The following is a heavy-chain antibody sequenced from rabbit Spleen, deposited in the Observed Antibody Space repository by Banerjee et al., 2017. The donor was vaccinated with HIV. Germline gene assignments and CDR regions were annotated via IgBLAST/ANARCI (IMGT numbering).Heavy chain of an antibody. Sequence: QSLEESGGDLVKPGASLTLTCTASGVSFSSSSYMCWVRQAPGKGLEWIACIDAGSSGFTYFASWAKGRFTCSKTSSTTATLQMTSLTAADTATYFCARDLPGVIGWNFGLWGPGTLVTVS. D-gene: IGHD1-1*01. V-gene: IGHV1S40*01. CDR1: GVSFSSSSY. CDR3: ARDLPGVIGWNFGL. J-gene: IGHJ6*01. CDR2: IDAGSSGFT.